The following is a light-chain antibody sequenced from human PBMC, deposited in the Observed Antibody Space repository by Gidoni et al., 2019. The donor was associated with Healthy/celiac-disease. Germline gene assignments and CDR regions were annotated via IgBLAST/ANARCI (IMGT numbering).Light chain of an antibody. CDR3: QAWDSSIVV. CDR2: QDS. Sequence: SYELTPPPSVSVSPGQTASITCSGDKLGDKYACWYQQKPGQSPVLVIYQDSKRPSGIPERFAGPNSGNTATLTISGTQAMDEADYYCQAWDSSIVVFGGGTKLTVL. CDR1: KLGDKY. V-gene: IGLV3-1*01. J-gene: IGLJ2*01.